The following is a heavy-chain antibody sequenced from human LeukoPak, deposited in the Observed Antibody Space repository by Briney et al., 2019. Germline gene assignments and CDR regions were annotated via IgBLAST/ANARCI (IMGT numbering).Heavy chain of an antibody. CDR3: ARPLSGSSSWHGDAFDI. Sequence: SETLSLTCTVSGGSISSSTYYWGWIRLPPGKGLEWIGSIYYSGSTYYNASLKSRVTISADTSKNQFSLKLSSVTAADTAVYYCARPLSGSSSWHGDAFDIWGQGTMVTVSS. V-gene: IGHV4-39*01. D-gene: IGHD6-13*01. J-gene: IGHJ3*02. CDR2: IYYSGST. CDR1: GGSISSSTYY.